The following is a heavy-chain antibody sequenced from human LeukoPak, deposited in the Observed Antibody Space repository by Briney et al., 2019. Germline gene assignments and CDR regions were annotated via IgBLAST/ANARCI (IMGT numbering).Heavy chain of an antibody. Sequence: RGSLRLSCAASGFTFSSYGMHWVRQAPGKGLEWVAVISYDGSNKYYADSVKGRFTISRDNSKNTLYLQMNSLRAEDTAVYYSARACPDIVVVPAATPNQIYYYGMDVWGQGTTVTVSS. D-gene: IGHD2-2*01. CDR3: ARACPDIVVVPAATPNQIYYYGMDV. CDR1: GFTFSSYG. CDR2: ISYDGSNK. J-gene: IGHJ6*02. V-gene: IGHV3-30*03.